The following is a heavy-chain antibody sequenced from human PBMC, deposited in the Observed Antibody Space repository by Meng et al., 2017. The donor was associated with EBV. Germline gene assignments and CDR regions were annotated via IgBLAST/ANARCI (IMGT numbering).Heavy chain of an antibody. CDR1: GYTFTSYY. Sequence: QVALGQSGARGKKPGASVKVSGKASGYTFTSYYMHWVRQAPGQGLEWMGIINPSGGSTSYAQKFQGRVTMTRDTSTSTVYMELSSLRSEDTAVYCCARNGIAAWGWFDPWGQGTLVTVSS. CDR3: ARNGIAAWGWFDP. V-gene: IGHV1-46*01. D-gene: IGHD6-13*01. J-gene: IGHJ5*02. CDR2: INPSGGST.